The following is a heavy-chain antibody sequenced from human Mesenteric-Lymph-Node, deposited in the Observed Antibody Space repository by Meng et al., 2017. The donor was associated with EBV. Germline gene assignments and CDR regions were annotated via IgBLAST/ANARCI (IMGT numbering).Heavy chain of an antibody. CDR3: ARSSDYGDYV. CDR2: IDPYSGGT. V-gene: IGHV1-2*06. D-gene: IGHD4-17*01. J-gene: IGHJ4*02. Sequence: HVQWGRSGAGEKKPGASVKVSCEASGYRFIGYYLHWVRQVPGQGLEWMGRIDPYSGGTNYAQKFQDRVTMTRDTSISTAYMDLSRLTSDDTAVYYCARSSDYGDYVWGQGSLVTVSS. CDR1: GYRFIGYY.